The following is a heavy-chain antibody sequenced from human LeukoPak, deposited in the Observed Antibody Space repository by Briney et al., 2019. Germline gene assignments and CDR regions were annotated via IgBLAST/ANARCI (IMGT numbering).Heavy chain of an antibody. CDR2: ISSSGSTI. J-gene: IGHJ4*02. CDR3: ARSYIAAAGTFDY. CDR1: GFTFSDYY. Sequence: AGGSLRLSCAASGFTFSDYYMSWIRQAPGKGLEWVSYISSSGSTIYYADSVKGRFTISRDNAKNSLYLQMNSLRAEDTAVHYCARSYIAAAGTFDYWGQGTLVTVSS. D-gene: IGHD6-13*01. V-gene: IGHV3-11*04.